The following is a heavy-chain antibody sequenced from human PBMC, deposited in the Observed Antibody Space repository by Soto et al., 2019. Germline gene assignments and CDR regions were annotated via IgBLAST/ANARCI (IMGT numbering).Heavy chain of an antibody. CDR1: GGSFSGYY. CDR2: INHSGST. Sequence: SETLSLTCAVYGGSFSGYYWSWIRQPPGKGLEWIGEINHSGSTNYNPSLKSRVTISVDTSKNQFSLKLSSVTAADTAVYYCARGQYIWGSYRRYYFDYWGQGTLVTVSS. J-gene: IGHJ4*02. V-gene: IGHV4-34*01. D-gene: IGHD3-16*02. CDR3: ARGQYIWGSYRRYYFDY.